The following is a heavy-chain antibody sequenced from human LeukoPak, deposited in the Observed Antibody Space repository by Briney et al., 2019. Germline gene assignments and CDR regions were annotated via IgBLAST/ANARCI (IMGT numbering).Heavy chain of an antibody. CDR3: ARGPVSPKDYYYYYGMDV. Sequence: PSETLSLTCAVSGGSISSGGYSWSWNRQPRGKGLEWIGHIYHSGSTYYNPSLKSRVTISVDRSKNQFSLKLSSVTAADTAVYYCARGPVSPKDYYYYYGMDVWGQGTTVTVSS. D-gene: IGHD2-8*01. J-gene: IGHJ6*02. V-gene: IGHV4-30-2*01. CDR1: GGSISSGGYS. CDR2: IYHSGST.